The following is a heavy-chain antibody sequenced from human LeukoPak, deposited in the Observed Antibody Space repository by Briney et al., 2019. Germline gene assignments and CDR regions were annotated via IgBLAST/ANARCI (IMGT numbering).Heavy chain of an antibody. J-gene: IGHJ4*02. Sequence: KPSETLSLTCTVSVGSISSHYWSWIRQPSAKGPEYIGFIHFSWSTNYNPSLANQVTISADTSTHQFSLRLEPVTAWDPAVYFLARGFMIPLGGGCDSGGQGTLVSVSS. V-gene: IGHV4-59*11. CDR1: VGSISSHY. CDR3: ARGFMIPLGGGCDS. D-gene: IGHD3-16*01. CDR2: IHFSWST.